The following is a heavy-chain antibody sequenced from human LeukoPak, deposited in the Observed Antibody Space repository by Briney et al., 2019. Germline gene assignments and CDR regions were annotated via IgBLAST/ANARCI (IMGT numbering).Heavy chain of an antibody. CDR2: IYPGDSDA. Sequence: GASLKISCKGSGYSFTSYWIGWVRQMPGKGLEWMGIIYPGDSDARYNPSFQGQVTISADKSISTAYLQWSSLKASDTAMYYCARGSASSGWYVFYYYDYWGQGTLVTVSS. J-gene: IGHJ4*01. V-gene: IGHV5-51*01. D-gene: IGHD6-19*01. CDR3: ARGSASSGWYVFYYYDY. CDR1: GYSFTSYW.